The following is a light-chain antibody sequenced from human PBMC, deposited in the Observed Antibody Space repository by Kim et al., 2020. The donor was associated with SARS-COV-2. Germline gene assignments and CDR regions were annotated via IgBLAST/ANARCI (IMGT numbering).Light chain of an antibody. CDR3: QQYNDWPLT. CDR1: QSVTSK. V-gene: IGKV3-15*01. Sequence: VSPGERATPSCRASQSVTSKLAWYQQKPGQAPRLLIYGASTRATGVPARFSGSGSGTEFTLTISSLQSEDFAIYCCQQYNDWPLTFGGGTKVDIK. J-gene: IGKJ4*01. CDR2: GAS.